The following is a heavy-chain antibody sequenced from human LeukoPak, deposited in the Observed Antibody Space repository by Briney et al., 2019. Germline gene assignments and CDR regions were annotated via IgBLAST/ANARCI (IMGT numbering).Heavy chain of an antibody. CDR1: GYTFNSYD. CDR3: ARVDPLGISLLLGC. D-gene: IGHD5-12*01. J-gene: IGHJ4*02. Sequence: GASVTVSCRASGYTFNSYDIHWVRQAPGQGLEWMGWMNPNSGVTDFAPKFQGRLTMTRNTSISTAYMDLSSLTSEDTAVYYCARVDPLGISLLLGCWGQGTLVTVSS. CDR2: MNPNSGVT. V-gene: IGHV1-8*01.